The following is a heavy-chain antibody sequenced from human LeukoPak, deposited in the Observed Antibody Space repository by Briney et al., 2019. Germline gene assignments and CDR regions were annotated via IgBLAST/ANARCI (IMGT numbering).Heavy chain of an antibody. CDR3: AKTMWVEHLLDYFDY. CDR2: ISDDGGAT. J-gene: IGHJ4*02. CDR1: GFTFASYA. Sequence: GGSLRLSCAASGFTFASYAMSWARQFPGKGRERVYPISDDGGATYSAASVRGRFTISRDTSKSTMYLQMDSLRAEDTAVYYCAKTMWVEHLLDYFDYWGQGTLVTVSS. D-gene: IGHD3-3*02. V-gene: IGHV3-23*01.